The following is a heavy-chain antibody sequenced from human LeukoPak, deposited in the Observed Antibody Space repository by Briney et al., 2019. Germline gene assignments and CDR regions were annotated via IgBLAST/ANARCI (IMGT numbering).Heavy chain of an antibody. D-gene: IGHD2-15*01. CDR1: LFTFRSHW. Sequence: GGSLRLSCLVCLFTFRSHWMSWVRQAPGKGLEWVANIKEDGSEEYYVDSVKGRFIISRDSAKNSLYVQMNSLRAEDTAVYYCARELGRYCSGGSCYREYYFDYWGQGTLVTVSS. CDR2: IKEDGSEE. J-gene: IGHJ4*02. CDR3: ARELGRYCSGGSCYREYYFDY. V-gene: IGHV3-7*01.